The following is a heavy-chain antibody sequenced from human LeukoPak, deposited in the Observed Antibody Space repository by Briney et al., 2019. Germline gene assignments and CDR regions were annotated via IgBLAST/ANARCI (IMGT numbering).Heavy chain of an antibody. CDR1: GFTFSNAW. D-gene: IGHD3-10*01. J-gene: IGHJ4*02. CDR2: IKSKTDGGTT. V-gene: IGHV3-15*01. CDR3: ANKLRGSYYFDS. Sequence: GGSLRLSCAASGFTFSNAWMSWVRQTPGKGLEWVGRIKSKTDGGTTDYAAPVKGRFLISRDDSKNTLFLQMNSLRAEDTAVYYCANKLRGSYYFDSWGQGTLVTVSS.